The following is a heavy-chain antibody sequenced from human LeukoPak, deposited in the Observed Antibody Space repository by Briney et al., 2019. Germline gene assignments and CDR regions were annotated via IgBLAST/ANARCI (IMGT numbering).Heavy chain of an antibody. J-gene: IGHJ1*01. Sequence: PSETLSLTCTASGGSISSSSYYWGWIRQPPGKGLEWIGSIYYSGSTYYNPSLKSRVTISVDMSKNQFSLKLSSVTAADTAVYYCARERSIAAAGTVYFQHWGQGTLVTVSS. V-gene: IGHV4-39*02. D-gene: IGHD6-13*01. CDR1: GGSISSSSYY. CDR3: ARERSIAAAGTVYFQH. CDR2: IYYSGST.